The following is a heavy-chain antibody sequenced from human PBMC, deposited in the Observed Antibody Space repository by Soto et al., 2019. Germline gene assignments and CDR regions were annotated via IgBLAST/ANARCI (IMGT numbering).Heavy chain of an antibody. V-gene: IGHV4-39*01. CDR1: GGSISSSSYY. CDR3: ARPGIAVAGMYY. D-gene: IGHD6-19*01. Sequence: SETLSLTCTVSGGSISSSSYYWGWIRQPPGKGLEWIGSIYYSGSTYYNPSLKSRVTISVDTSKNQLSLKLSSVTAADTAVYYCARPGIAVAGMYYWGQGTLVTVSS. CDR2: IYYSGST. J-gene: IGHJ4*02.